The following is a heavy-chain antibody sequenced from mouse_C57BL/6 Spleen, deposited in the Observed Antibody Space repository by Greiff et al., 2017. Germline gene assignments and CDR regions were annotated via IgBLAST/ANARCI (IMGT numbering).Heavy chain of an antibody. CDR2: FHPYNDDT. V-gene: IGHV1-47*01. Sequence: VQLQQSGAELVKPGASVKMSCKASGYTFTTYPIEWMKQNHGKSLEWIGNFHPYNDDTKYNEKFKGKATFTVEESSSTVYLELSRLTSDDSSVYYCAIITTVASYAMDYWCQGTSVTVSS. D-gene: IGHD1-1*01. J-gene: IGHJ4*01. CDR3: AIITTVASYAMDY. CDR1: GYTFTTYP.